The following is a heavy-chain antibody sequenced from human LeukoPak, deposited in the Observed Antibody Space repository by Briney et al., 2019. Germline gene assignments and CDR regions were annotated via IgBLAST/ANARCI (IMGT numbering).Heavy chain of an antibody. CDR2: VYTSGST. CDR1: GYSLSSGYY. CDR3: AGGVTIVRGTSKHFDY. Sequence: SQTLSLTCSVSGYSLSSGYYWSWIRQAAGKGLEWIGRVYTSGSTNYNPSLESRVTISVDTSKNQFSLNLSSVTAADTAVYYCAGGVTIVRGTSKHFDYWGQGTLVTVSS. J-gene: IGHJ4*02. D-gene: IGHD3-10*01. V-gene: IGHV4-61*02.